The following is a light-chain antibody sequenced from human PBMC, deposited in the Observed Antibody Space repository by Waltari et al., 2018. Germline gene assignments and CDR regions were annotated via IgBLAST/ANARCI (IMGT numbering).Light chain of an antibody. CDR1: SRDVGGIDS. Sequence: QSALTHPPSASGSAGQSVTISCPGTSRDVGGIDSLPWYQLHPGKAPQLLIYEVAKRPSGVPDRFSGSKSANTASLTVSDLQPDDEADYYCSSYGGSNNFLFGGGTKLTVL. CDR2: EVA. V-gene: IGLV2-8*01. CDR3: SSYGGSNNFL. J-gene: IGLJ2*01.